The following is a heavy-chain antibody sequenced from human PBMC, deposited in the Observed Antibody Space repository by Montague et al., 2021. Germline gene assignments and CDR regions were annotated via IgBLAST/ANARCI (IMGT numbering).Heavy chain of an antibody. CDR2: IYHSGRT. CDR3: ARGSRPHYDFWTGYSPYFDS. D-gene: IGHD3-3*01. Sequence: SETLSLTCAVYGGSFSANYWSWIRQPPGKGLEWIGEIYHSGRTNYNPSFKSRVSMSVDTSKNQFSLKLSSVTAADTAMYFCARGSRPHYDFWTGYSPYFDSGGQGTLVTVSS. J-gene: IGHJ4*02. CDR1: GGSFSANY. V-gene: IGHV4-34*01.